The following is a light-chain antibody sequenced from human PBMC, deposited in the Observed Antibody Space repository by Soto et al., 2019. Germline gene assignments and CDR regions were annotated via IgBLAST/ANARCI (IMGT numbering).Light chain of an antibody. CDR3: QQYSHWPT. CDR2: GAS. J-gene: IGKJ1*01. V-gene: IGKV3-15*01. CDR1: QSVSTN. Sequence: EIVMTQPPATLSVSPGERATLSCRASQSVSTNLAWYQQKPGQAPRLLIYGASTRATGFPDRFSGSGSGTEFILTISSLQSEDFAVYYCQQYSHWPTFGQGTKVEIK.